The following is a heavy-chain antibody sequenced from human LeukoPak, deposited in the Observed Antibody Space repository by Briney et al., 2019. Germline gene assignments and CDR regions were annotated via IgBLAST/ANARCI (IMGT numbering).Heavy chain of an antibody. CDR3: ARAGWLDFDY. V-gene: IGHV4-59*01. CDR1: GGSISSYY. D-gene: IGHD6-19*01. J-gene: IGHJ4*02. Sequence: PSETLSLTCTVSGGSISSYYWSWIRHPPGKGLEWIGYINYSGSTNYNPSLKSRVTISIDTSKNQFSLKLSSVTAADTAVYYCARAGWLDFDYWGQGALVTVSS. CDR2: INYSGST.